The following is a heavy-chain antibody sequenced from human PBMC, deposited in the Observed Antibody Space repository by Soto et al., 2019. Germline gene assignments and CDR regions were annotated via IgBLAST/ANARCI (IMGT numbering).Heavy chain of an antibody. CDR2: ISGSGGST. J-gene: IGHJ4*02. CDR3: AKDLVDTAMTHDY. D-gene: IGHD5-18*01. CDR1: GFTFSSYA. V-gene: IGHV3-23*01. Sequence: EVQLLESGGGLVQPGGSLRLSCAASGFTFSSYAMSWVRQAPGKGLEWVSAISGSGGSTYYADSVKGRFTISRDNSKNSLDLQLISLRDEDKAVYYCAKDLVDTAMTHDYWGQGTLVTVSS.